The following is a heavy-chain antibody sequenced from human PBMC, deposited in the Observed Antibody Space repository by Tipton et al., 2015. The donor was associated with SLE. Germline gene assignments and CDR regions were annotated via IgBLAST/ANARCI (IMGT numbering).Heavy chain of an antibody. CDR2: INHSGST. D-gene: IGHD6-13*01. J-gene: IGHJ2*01. CDR1: GGSFSGYY. V-gene: IGHV4-34*01. CDR3: ARVRVSGWYFDL. Sequence: AGLVKPSETLSLTCAVYGGSFSGYYWSWIRQPPGKGLEWIGEINHSGSTNYNPSLKSRVTISVDTSKNQFSLKLSSVTAADTAVYYCARVRVSGWYFDLWGRDTLVTVSS.